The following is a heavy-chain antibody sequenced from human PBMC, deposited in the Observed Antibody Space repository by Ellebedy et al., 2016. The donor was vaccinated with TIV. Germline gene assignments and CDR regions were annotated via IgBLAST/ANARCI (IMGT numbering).Heavy chain of an antibody. J-gene: IGHJ2*01. CDR2: INHSGST. CDR1: GGSFSGYY. D-gene: IGHD5-18*01. V-gene: IGHV4-34*01. CDR3: AREGGDTAMVPWYFDL. Sequence: SETLSLXCAVYGGSFSGYYWSWIRQPPGKGLEWIGEINHSGSTNYNPSLKSRVTISVDTSKNQFSLKLSSVTAADTAVYYCAREGGDTAMVPWYFDLWGRGTLVTVSS.